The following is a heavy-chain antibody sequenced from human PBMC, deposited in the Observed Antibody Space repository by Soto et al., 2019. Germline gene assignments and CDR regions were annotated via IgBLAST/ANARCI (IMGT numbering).Heavy chain of an antibody. CDR1: GFTFSDYY. V-gene: IGHV3-11*06. J-gene: IGHJ4*02. CDR3: AREEYYYDSSGYYYFDY. CDR2: ISSSSSYT. D-gene: IGHD3-22*01. Sequence: QVQLVESGGGLVKPGGSLRLSCAASGFTFSDYYMSWIRQAPGKGLEWVSYISSSSSYTNYADSVKGRFTISRDNAKNSLYLQMNSLRAEDTAVYYCAREEYYYDSSGYYYFDYWGQGTLVTVSS.